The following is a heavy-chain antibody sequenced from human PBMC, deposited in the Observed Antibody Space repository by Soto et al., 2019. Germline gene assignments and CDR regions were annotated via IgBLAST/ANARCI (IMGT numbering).Heavy chain of an antibody. Sequence: PSETLSLTCTVSGGSISSGGYYWSWIRQHPGKGLEWIGYIYYSGSTYYNPSLKSRVTISVDTSKNQFSLKLSSVTAAYTAVYYCARGELRFWFDPWGQGTLVTVSS. J-gene: IGHJ5*02. D-gene: IGHD1-26*01. CDR1: GGSISSGGYY. CDR2: IYYSGST. CDR3: ARGELRFWFDP. V-gene: IGHV4-31*03.